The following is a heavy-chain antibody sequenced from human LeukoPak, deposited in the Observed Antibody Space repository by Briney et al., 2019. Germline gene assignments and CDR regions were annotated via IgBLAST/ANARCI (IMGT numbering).Heavy chain of an antibody. CDR3: ARPPLAMMDDAFDI. J-gene: IGHJ3*02. D-gene: IGHD5-12*01. CDR1: GYSFTSYW. V-gene: IGHV5-51*01. CDR2: IYPGDSDT. Sequence: GESLKISCKGSGYSFTSYWIGWVRQMLGKGLEWMGIIYPGDSDTRYSPSFQGQVTISADKSISTAYLQWSSLKASDTAMYYCARPPLAMMDDAFDIWGQGTMLTVSS.